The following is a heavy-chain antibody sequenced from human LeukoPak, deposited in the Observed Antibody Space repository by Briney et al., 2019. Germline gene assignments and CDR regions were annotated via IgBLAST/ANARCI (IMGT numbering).Heavy chain of an antibody. CDR2: VYHSGST. Sequence: SETLSLTCAVSGYSISSGYYWRWIRQPPGKGLEWIGSVYHSGSTYYNPSLKSRVTISVDTSKSHFSLTLSSVTAADTAVYYCARAPAYCSGGSCYAFDYWGQGTLVTVSS. J-gene: IGHJ4*02. CDR3: ARAPAYCSGGSCYAFDY. V-gene: IGHV4-38-2*01. D-gene: IGHD2-15*01. CDR1: GYSISSGYY.